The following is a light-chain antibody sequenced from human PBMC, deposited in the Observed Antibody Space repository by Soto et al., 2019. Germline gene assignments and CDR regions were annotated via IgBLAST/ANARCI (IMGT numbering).Light chain of an antibody. Sequence: DIQMTQSPSTLSASVGDRVTITCRASQTITRLVAWYQQKPGTAPKLLIYHASTFEIGVPSRFSGSGSGTEFTLTISSLQPDDFATYYCQQYNSYSFGQGTKVDIK. CDR3: QQYNSYS. CDR1: QTITRL. J-gene: IGKJ1*01. CDR2: HAS. V-gene: IGKV1-5*01.